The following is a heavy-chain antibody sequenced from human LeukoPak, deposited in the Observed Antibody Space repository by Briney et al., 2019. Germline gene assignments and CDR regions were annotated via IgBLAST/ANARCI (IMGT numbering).Heavy chain of an antibody. J-gene: IGHJ3*02. CDR2: IKQDGSAK. CDR1: GFTFSRHW. D-gene: IGHD5-24*01. V-gene: IGHV3-7*01. CDR3: ARDKLEMATIDAFDI. Sequence: GGSLRLSCAASGFTFSRHWMYWVRQAPGKGLEWVANIKQDGSAKPYVDSVKGRFTISRDNAKNSLYLQMNSLRAEDTAVYYCARDKLEMATIDAFDIWGQGTMVTVSS.